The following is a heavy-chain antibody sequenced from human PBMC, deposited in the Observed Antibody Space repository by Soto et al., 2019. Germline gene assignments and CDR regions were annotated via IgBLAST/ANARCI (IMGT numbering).Heavy chain of an antibody. CDR2: IYHTGIT. D-gene: IGHD5-18*01. J-gene: IGHJ4*02. V-gene: IGHV4-4*02. CDR1: GFSISNNNW. CDR3: GRDIRGYSRALDY. Sequence: PSETLSLTCAVSGFSISNNNWWTWVRQPPGKGLEWVGDIYHTGITNYSPSLKSRVTISVDNSKNQFSLRLTSVTAADTAIYYCGRDIRGYSRALDYWGQGTLVTVSS.